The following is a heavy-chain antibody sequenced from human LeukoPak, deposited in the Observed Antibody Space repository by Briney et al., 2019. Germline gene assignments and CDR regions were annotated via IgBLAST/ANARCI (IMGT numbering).Heavy chain of an antibody. CDR1: GGSISSSGYY. Sequence: SETLSLTCTVSGGSISSSGYYWRWIRQPPGKGLEWIGSIYYSGSTYYNPSLKSRVTISVDTSKNQFSLKLSSVTAADTAVYYCARRGSSWFLFDYWGQGTLVTVSS. CDR3: ARRGSSWFLFDY. J-gene: IGHJ4*02. CDR2: IYYSGST. D-gene: IGHD6-13*01. V-gene: IGHV4-39*01.